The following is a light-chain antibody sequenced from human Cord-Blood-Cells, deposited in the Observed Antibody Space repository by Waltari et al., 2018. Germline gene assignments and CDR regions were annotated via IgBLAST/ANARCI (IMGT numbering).Light chain of an antibody. CDR2: EGS. J-gene: IGLJ1*01. CDR3: CSYAGSSTYV. Sequence: QSALTQPASVSGSPGQSITLSCTGTSSDVGSYNLVSWYQQHPGKAPKLMIYEGSKRPSGVSNRFSGSKSDNTAYLTISGLQAEDEADYYCCSYAGSSTYVFGTGTKVTVL. V-gene: IGLV2-23*01. CDR1: SSDVGSYNL.